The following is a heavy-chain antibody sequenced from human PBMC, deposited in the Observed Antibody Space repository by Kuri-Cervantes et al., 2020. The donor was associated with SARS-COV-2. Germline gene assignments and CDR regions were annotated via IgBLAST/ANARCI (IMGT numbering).Heavy chain of an antibody. D-gene: IGHD3-22*01. CDR1: GFTFGDYA. J-gene: IGHJ4*02. V-gene: IGHV3-49*04. CDR2: IRSKAYGGTT. Sequence: QTLSLTCAASGFTFGDYAMSWVRQAPGKGLEWVGFIRSKAYGGTTEYAASVKGRFTISRDDSKSIAYLQMNSLKTEDTAVYYCTSRRSSGYYYPEHFDYWGQGTLVTVSS. CDR3: TSRRSSGYYYPEHFDY.